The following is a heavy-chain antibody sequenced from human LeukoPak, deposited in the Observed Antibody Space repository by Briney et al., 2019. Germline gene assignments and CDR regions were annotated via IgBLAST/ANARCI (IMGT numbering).Heavy chain of an antibody. J-gene: IGHJ5*02. Sequence: GGSLRLSCAGSGFTFSDFWMTWVRQTPGKGVEWVANIKEDGTEKNLVDSVKGRFTISRDNAKNSLYLQMNSLRVEDTAIYYCAGGDYNWNGFDPWGQGTLVTVSS. CDR2: IKEDGTEK. V-gene: IGHV3-7*01. CDR1: GFTFSDFW. D-gene: IGHD1-20*01. CDR3: AGGDYNWNGFDP.